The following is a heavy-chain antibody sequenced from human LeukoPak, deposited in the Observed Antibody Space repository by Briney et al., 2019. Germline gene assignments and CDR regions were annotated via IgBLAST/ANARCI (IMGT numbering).Heavy chain of an antibody. D-gene: IGHD3-3*01. CDR2: ISHSGTT. V-gene: IGHV4-4*02. CDR3: TRENRPFCPFAY. J-gene: IGHJ4*02. CDR1: GGSIDSTHY. Sequence: SGTLSLTCGVSGGSIDSTHYRSWVRQAPGKGLEWIGEISHSGTTNYNPSLRSRVTMFLDRANNQFSLSLTSVTAADSAVYYCTRENRPFCPFAYWGQGVLVTVSS.